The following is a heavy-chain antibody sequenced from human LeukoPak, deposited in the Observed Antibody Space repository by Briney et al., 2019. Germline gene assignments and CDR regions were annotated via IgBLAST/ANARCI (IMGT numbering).Heavy chain of an antibody. CDR1: GGTFSSYA. V-gene: IGHV1-69*04. CDR3: ARDLQLLLDY. Sequence: ASVKVSCKASGGTFSSYAISWVRQAPGQGLEWMGRIIPIFGIANYAQKFQGRVTITADKSTSTAYMELSSLRSEDTAVYYCARDLQLLLDYWGQGTQVTVSS. J-gene: IGHJ4*02. D-gene: IGHD5-24*01. CDR2: IIPIFGIA.